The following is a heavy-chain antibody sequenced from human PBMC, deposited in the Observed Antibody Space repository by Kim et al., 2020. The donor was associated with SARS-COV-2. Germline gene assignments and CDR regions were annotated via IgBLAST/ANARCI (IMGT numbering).Heavy chain of an antibody. CDR2: ISYDGSNK. CDR3: ARDRDMVDGYNFLRPTFQH. D-gene: IGHD5-12*01. Sequence: GGSLRLSCAASGFTFSSYGMHWVRQAPGKGLEWVAVISYDGSNKYYADSVKGRFTISRDNSKNTLYLQMNSLRAEDTAVYYCARDRDMVDGYNFLRPTFQHWGQGTLVTVSS. J-gene: IGHJ1*01. CDR1: GFTFSSYG. V-gene: IGHV3-33*05.